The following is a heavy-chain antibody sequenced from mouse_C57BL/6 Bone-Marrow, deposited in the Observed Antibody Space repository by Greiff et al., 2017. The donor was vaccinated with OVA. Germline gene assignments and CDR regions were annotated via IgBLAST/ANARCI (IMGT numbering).Heavy chain of an antibody. V-gene: IGHV14-4*01. Sequence: VQLKESGAELVRPGASVKLSCTASGFNIKDDYMHWVKQRPEQGLEWIGWIDPENGDTEYASKFQGKATITADTSSNTAYLQLSSLTSEDTAVYYCTPGGWLLPFAYWGQGTLVTVSA. CDR3: TPGGWLLPFAY. D-gene: IGHD2-3*01. CDR2: IDPENGDT. CDR1: GFNIKDDY. J-gene: IGHJ3*01.